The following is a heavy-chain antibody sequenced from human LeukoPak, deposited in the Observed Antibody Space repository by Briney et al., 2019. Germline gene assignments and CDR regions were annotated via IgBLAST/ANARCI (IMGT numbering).Heavy chain of an antibody. D-gene: IGHD3-22*01. Sequence: PGGSLRLSCAASGFTFSSYAMSWVRQAPGKGLEWVSAISGSGGSTYYADSVKGRFTISRDNSKNTLYLQMNSLRAEDTAVYYCAKRPDTYYYDSSGYPLLYYFDYWGQGTLVNVSP. CDR1: GFTFSSYA. J-gene: IGHJ4*02. CDR2: ISGSGGST. CDR3: AKRPDTYYYDSSGYPLLYYFDY. V-gene: IGHV3-23*01.